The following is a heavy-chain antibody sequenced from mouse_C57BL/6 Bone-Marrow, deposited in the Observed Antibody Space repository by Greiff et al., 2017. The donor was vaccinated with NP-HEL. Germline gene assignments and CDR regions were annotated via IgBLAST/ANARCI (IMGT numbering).Heavy chain of an antibody. CDR1: EYEFPSHD. D-gene: IGHD3-2*02. Sequence: DVQLVESGGGLVQPGESLKLSCESNEYEFPSHDMSWVRKTPEKRLELVAAINSDGGSTYYPATMERRFIISRDNTKKTLYLQMSSLRSEDTALYYRARRGQLRLRFAYWGQGTLVTVSA. CDR2: INSDGGST. V-gene: IGHV5-2*01. CDR3: ARRGQLRLRFAY. J-gene: IGHJ3*01.